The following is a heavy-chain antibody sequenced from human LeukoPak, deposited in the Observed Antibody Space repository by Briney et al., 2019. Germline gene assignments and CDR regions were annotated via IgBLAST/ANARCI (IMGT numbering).Heavy chain of an antibody. V-gene: IGHV3-21*01. J-gene: IGHJ4*02. CDR3: ARPSLAAGYYFDY. CDR2: ISSSSNYI. CDR1: GFTFSSYS. Sequence: GGSLRLSCAASGFTFSSYSMNSVRQAPGKGLEWVSSISSSSNYIYYADSVKGRFTISRDNAKNSLYLQMNSLRAEDTAVYYCARPSLAAGYYFDYWGQGTLVTVSS. D-gene: IGHD6-13*01.